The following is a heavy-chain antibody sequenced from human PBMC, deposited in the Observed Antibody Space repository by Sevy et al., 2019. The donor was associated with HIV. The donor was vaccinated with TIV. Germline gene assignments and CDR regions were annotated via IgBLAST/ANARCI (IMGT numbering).Heavy chain of an antibody. Sequence: SETLSLTCIVSGDSVISDNYYWGWIRQSPGKGLEWIGYIYYSGTTNYNPSLKSRVTISIDTSKNQFSLRLTSVKAADAALYYCAGGGFDSNGLYWGLFDLWGQGSLVTVSS. CDR3: AGGGFDSNGLYWGLFDL. D-gene: IGHD3-22*01. CDR2: IYYSGTT. V-gene: IGHV4-61*01. J-gene: IGHJ5*02. CDR1: GDSVISDNYY.